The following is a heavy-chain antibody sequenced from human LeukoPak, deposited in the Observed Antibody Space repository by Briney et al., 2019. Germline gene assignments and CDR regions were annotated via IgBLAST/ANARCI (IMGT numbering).Heavy chain of an antibody. CDR3: AKDLTGSSWTFDY. D-gene: IGHD6-13*01. Sequence: GGSLRLSCAASGVTFSSCGMHWVRQAPGKGLEWVAFIRNDGSNKYYADSVKGRFTISRDNSKNTLYLQMNSLRAEDTAVYYCAKDLTGSSWTFDYWGQATLVTVSS. V-gene: IGHV3-30*02. CDR1: GVTFSSCG. CDR2: IRNDGSNK. J-gene: IGHJ4*02.